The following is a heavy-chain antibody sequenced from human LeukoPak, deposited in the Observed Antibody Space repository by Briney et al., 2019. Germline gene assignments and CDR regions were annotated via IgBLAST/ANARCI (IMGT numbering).Heavy chain of an antibody. CDR1: GFTFSSFG. J-gene: IGHJ4*02. D-gene: IGHD3-22*01. CDR2: ISSSSSTI. Sequence: GGSLRLSCAASGFTFSSFGMNWVRQAPGKGLEWVSYISSSSSTIYYADSVKGRFTISRDNSKNTLYLQMNSLRAEDTAVYYCARVPNSSGYYFDYWGQGTLVTVSS. V-gene: IGHV3-48*01. CDR3: ARVPNSSGYYFDY.